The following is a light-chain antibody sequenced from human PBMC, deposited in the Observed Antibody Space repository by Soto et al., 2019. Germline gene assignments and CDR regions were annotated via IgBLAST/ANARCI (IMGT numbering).Light chain of an antibody. Sequence: QSVLTQPASVSGSPGQSITISCTGTSSDVGSYNLVSWYQQHPGKAPKLMIYEGSKRLSGVSNRFSGSKSGNTASLTISGLQAEDEADYYCCSYAGSSTLYVVFGGGTKVTVL. J-gene: IGLJ2*01. CDR1: SSDVGSYNL. V-gene: IGLV2-23*01. CDR2: EGS. CDR3: CSYAGSSTLYVV.